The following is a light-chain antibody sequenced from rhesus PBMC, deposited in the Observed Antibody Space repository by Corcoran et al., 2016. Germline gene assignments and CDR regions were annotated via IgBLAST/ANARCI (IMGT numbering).Light chain of an antibody. CDR3: QHAYGTPFT. Sequence: DIQMTQSPSSLSASVGDRVTITCRASENVNNYLNWYQQKPGKAHKHLIYKASTLQRGVPSRFSGSGSGTDYTFPISSLQPEDVATYYCQHAYGTPFTFGPGTKLDIK. CDR2: KAS. V-gene: IGKV1-74*01. CDR1: ENVNNY. J-gene: IGKJ3*01.